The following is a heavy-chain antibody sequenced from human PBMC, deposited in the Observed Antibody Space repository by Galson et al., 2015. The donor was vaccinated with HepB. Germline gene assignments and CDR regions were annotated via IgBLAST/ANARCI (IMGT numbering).Heavy chain of an antibody. V-gene: IGHV3-30*02. D-gene: IGHD1-14*01. CDR2: IRYDGSNK. Sequence: SLRLSCAASGFTFSSYGMHWVRQAPGKGPEWVAFIRYDGSNKYYADSVKGRFTISRDNSKNTLYLQMNSLRAEDTAVYYCAKDLSPVYPRYYFDYWGQGTLVTVSS. J-gene: IGHJ4*02. CDR1: GFTFSSYG. CDR3: AKDLSPVYPRYYFDY.